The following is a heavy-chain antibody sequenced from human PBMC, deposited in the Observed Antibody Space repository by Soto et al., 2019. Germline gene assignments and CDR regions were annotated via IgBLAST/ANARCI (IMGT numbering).Heavy chain of an antibody. J-gene: IGHJ6*04. D-gene: IGHD6-6*01. V-gene: IGHV3-21*01. CDR1: GFTFISYS. Sequence: LRLSCAASGFTFISYSMNWVRQAPGKGLEWVSSISSSSSYIYYADSVKGRFTISRDNAKNSLYLQMNSLRAEDTAVYYCAREVTGGIEYRSSYRTEVSANGNTVAVSS. CDR3: AREVTGGIEYRSSYRTEV. CDR2: ISSSSSYI.